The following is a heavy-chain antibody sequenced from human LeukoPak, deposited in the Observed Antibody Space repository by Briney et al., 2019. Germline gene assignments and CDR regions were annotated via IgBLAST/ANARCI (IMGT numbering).Heavy chain of an antibody. CDR2: IYSSGST. Sequence: SETLSLTCTVSGGSINSYYWSWIRQPAGKGLEWIGRIYSSGSTGYNPSLKSRVTMSLDTSKNQFSLNLSSVTAAATAVYYCARVDIRTAFFDYWGQGTLVTVSS. V-gene: IGHV4-4*07. CDR3: ARVDIRTAFFDY. D-gene: IGHD5-12*01. J-gene: IGHJ4*02. CDR1: GGSINSYY.